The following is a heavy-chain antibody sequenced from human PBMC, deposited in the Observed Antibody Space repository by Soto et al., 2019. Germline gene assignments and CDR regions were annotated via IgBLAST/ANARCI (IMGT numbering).Heavy chain of an antibody. Sequence: SQTLSLTCAISGDSVSSNSAAWNWIRQSPSRGLEWLGRTYYRSKWYNDYAVSVKSRITINPDTSKNQLSLQLNSVTPEDTAVYYCARTHYDFWSGYYPYYYYYYGMDVWGQGTTVTVSS. CDR2: TYYRSKWYN. V-gene: IGHV6-1*01. CDR1: GDSVSSNSAA. D-gene: IGHD3-3*01. J-gene: IGHJ6*02. CDR3: ARTHYDFWSGYYPYYYYYYGMDV.